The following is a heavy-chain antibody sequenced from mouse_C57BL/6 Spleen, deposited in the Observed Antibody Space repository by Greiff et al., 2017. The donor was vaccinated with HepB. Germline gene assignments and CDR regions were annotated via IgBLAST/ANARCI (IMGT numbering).Heavy chain of an antibody. V-gene: IGHV1-82*01. D-gene: IGHD2-1*01. Sequence: QVHVKQSGPELVKPGASVKISCKASGYAFSSSWMNWVKQRPGKGLEWIGRIYPGDGDTNYNGKFKGKATLTADKSSSTAYMQLSSLTSEDSAVYFCARHHYGNYFDYWGQGTTLTVSS. CDR2: IYPGDGDT. CDR3: ARHHYGNYFDY. CDR1: GYAFSSSW. J-gene: IGHJ2*01.